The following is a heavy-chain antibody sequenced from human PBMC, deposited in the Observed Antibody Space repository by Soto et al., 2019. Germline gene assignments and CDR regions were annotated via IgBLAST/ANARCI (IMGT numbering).Heavy chain of an antibody. CDR2: IKTDGSST. CDR1: GFTFSSYW. D-gene: IGHD3-16*01. CDR3: ARVGVGHYEFDY. Sequence: PGGSLRLSCAASGFTFSSYWMHWVRQVPGEGLVWVSRIKTDGSSTSYADSVKGRFTISRDNAKNTMYLQMNSLGAEDTAVYYCARVGVGHYEFDYWGQGTLVTVSS. J-gene: IGHJ4*02. V-gene: IGHV3-74*01.